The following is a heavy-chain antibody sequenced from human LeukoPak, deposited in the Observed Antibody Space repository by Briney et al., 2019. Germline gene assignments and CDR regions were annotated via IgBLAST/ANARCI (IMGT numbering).Heavy chain of an antibody. D-gene: IGHD7-27*01. V-gene: IGHV3-23*01. CDR3: AKDGGLWVSAHWGDS. Sequence: GGSLRLFCAASGFTFSSYTMSWVRQAPGKGLEWVSTITTSDGNTYYTDSVKGRFTVSRDNSKNTLYLQMNSLRAEDTAVYYCAKDGGLWVSAHWGDSWGRGTLVTVSS. CDR2: ITTSDGNT. CDR1: GFTFSSYT. J-gene: IGHJ4*02.